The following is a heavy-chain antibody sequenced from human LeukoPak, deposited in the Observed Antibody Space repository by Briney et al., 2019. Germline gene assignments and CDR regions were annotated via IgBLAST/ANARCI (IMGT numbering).Heavy chain of an antibody. J-gene: IGHJ4*02. Sequence: GASVKVSCKASDYTFTSYGISWVRQAPGQGLEWMGWISPYSDNTSYAQNLQGRVTMTTDTSTSTAYMELRSLTSDDTAMYYCARAAGDLDYWGQGTLVTVSS. CDR1: DYTFTSYG. CDR2: ISPYSDNT. CDR3: ARAAGDLDY. V-gene: IGHV1-18*01.